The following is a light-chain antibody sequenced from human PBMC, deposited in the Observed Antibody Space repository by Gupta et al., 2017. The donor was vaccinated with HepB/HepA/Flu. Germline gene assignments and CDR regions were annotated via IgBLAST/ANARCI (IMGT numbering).Light chain of an antibody. V-gene: IGLV1-44*01. CDR3: AVWDDSLTGPL. CDR2: NNN. J-gene: IGLJ3*02. CDR1: SSNIGSNT. Sequence: QSVLPQPPSASGTPGQRIIISCSGSSSNIGSNTVNWYQQVPGTAPKLLIYNNNERPSGVPDRFSGSKSGTSASLAISGLQSEDEADYHCAVWDDSLTGPLFGGGTKLTVL.